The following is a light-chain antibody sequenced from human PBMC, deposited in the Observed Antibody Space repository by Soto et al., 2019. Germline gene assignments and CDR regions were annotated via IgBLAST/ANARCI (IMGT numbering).Light chain of an antibody. V-gene: IGLV1-40*01. CDR2: GNI. CDR1: SSNIGARYD. J-gene: IGLJ1*01. CDR3: QSYDSSLSADV. Sequence: QSVLTQPPSVSGAPGQRVLISCTGSSSNIGARYDVHWYQQLPGTAPKLLISGNINRPAGVPDRFSGSKSGTSASLAITGLQAEDEAEYYCQSYDSSLSADVFGTGTKLTVL.